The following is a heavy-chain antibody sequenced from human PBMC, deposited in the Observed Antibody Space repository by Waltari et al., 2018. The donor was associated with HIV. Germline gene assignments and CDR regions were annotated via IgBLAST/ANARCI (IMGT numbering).Heavy chain of an antibody. CDR2: IYPDDTT. D-gene: IGHD3-10*01. CDR1: NFSVSGKH. J-gene: IGHJ5*02. CDR3: ATGVRYYGP. V-gene: IGHV3-53*01. Sequence: AESGGRLIQAGGSLGLSCTASNFSVSGKHVTWIRQTPGVSLEWVAVIYPDDTTHYADSVSGRFTISRAKSRTTVLLLMNGLFVDDTATYFCATGVRYYGPWGQGTRVTVSS.